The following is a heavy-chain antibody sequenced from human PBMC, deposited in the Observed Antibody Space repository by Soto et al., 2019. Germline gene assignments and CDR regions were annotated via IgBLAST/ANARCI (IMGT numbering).Heavy chain of an antibody. CDR1: GFTFSSYW. V-gene: IGHV3-74*01. J-gene: IGHJ5*02. CDR2: INSDGSST. Sequence: EVQLVESGGGLVQPGGSLRLSCAASGFTFSSYWMHWVRQAPGKGLVWVSRINSDGSSTSYADSVKGRFTISRDNAKNTLYLQMNSLRAEDTAVYYCARDPVVGYCSGGSCYSDNWFDPWGQGTLVTVSS. CDR3: ARDPVVGYCSGGSCYSDNWFDP. D-gene: IGHD2-15*01.